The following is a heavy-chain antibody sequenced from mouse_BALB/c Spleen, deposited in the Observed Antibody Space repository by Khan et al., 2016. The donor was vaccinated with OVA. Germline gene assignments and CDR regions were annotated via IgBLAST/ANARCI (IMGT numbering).Heavy chain of an antibody. CDR3: ARMARTIN. CDR1: GFTFSSYG. J-gene: IGHJ2*01. Sequence: EVELVESGGGLVQPGGSLKLSCAASGFTFSSYGMSWVRQTPDKRLELVATINSNGGSTYYPASVKGRFTISRDTAKNTLYLQMSSLKSEDTAMYYCARMARTINWGQGTTLTVSS. V-gene: IGHV5-6-3*01. CDR2: INSNGGST.